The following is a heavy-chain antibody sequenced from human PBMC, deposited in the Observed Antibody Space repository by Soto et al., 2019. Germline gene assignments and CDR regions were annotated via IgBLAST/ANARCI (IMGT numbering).Heavy chain of an antibody. CDR3: ARDNAMALTYA. D-gene: IGHD5-12*01. CDR1: GYTFTSYG. CDR2: ISAHNGNT. Sequence: ASVKVSCKASGYTFTSYGISWVRQAPGQGLEWMGWISAHNGNTKYAQKLQGRVTMTTDTSTSTAYMEVRSLRSDDTAVYYCARDNAMALTYAWSQGTLVTVSP. V-gene: IGHV1-18*01. J-gene: IGHJ4*02.